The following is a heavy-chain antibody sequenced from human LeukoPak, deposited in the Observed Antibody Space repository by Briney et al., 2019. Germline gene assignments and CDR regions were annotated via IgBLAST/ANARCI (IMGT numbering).Heavy chain of an antibody. Sequence: PGGSLRLSCAASGFTFSLYAMSWVRQAPGKGLEWVSTITGSGGSTYYADSVRGRFTISRDNSKNALYLQMISLRAEDTAVYYCAKGEGSSGYCIDDGGEGTLVT. CDR1: GFTFSLYA. CDR3: AKGEGSSGYCIDD. V-gene: IGHV3-23*01. J-gene: IGHJ4*02. CDR2: ITGSGGST. D-gene: IGHD6-19*01.